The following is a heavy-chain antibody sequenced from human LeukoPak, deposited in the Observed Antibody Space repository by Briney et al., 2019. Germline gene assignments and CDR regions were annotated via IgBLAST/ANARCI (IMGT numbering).Heavy chain of an antibody. V-gene: IGHV1-2*04. CDR1: GYTFTGYY. CDR2: INPNSGGT. D-gene: IGHD2-15*01. J-gene: IGHJ4*02. CDR3: ARGGYCSGGSCYLWVIDY. Sequence: ASVTVSCKASGYTFTGYYMHWVRQAPGQGLEWMGWINPNSGGTNYAQKFQGWVTMTRDTSISTAYMELSRLRSDDTAVYYCARGGYCSGGSCYLWVIDYWGQGTLVTVSS.